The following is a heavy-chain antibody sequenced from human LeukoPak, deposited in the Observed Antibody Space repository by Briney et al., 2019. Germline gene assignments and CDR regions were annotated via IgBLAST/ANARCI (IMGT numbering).Heavy chain of an antibody. CDR2: IYTGGST. V-gene: IGHV4-4*07. Sequence: PSETLSLTCTVSGGSISSYYWSWIRQPAGKGLEWIGRIYTGGSTNYNPSLKSRVTMSVDTSKNQFSLKLSSVTAADTAVYYCARDQEMTYYYGSGSYSTNWFDPWGQGTLVTVSS. CDR1: GGSISSYY. J-gene: IGHJ5*02. CDR3: ARDQEMTYYYGSGSYSTNWFDP. D-gene: IGHD3-10*01.